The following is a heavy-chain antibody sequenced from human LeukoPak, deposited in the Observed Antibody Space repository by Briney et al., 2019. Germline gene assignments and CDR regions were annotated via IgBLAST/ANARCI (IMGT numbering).Heavy chain of an antibody. V-gene: IGHV4-39*01. CDR1: GDSISSSSYY. J-gene: IGHJ1*01. CDR2: IYYRGST. CDR3: ARRRYYDSTGYLD. Sequence: PSETLSLTCTISGDSISSSSYYWGWIRQPPGKGLEWIGDIYYRGSTYYSPSLKSRVPISIDTSNNQFSLTLNSVTAADTALYFCARRRYYDSTGYLDWGQGTLVTVSS. D-gene: IGHD3-22*01.